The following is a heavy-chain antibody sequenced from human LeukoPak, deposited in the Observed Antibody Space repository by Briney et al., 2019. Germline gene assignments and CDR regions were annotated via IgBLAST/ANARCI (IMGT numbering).Heavy chain of an antibody. D-gene: IGHD2-8*01. Sequence: GRSLRLSCAAPGFAFSSYGMQWVRQAPGKGLEWVAAIRYNGDDEYYADSVKGRFTISRDNSKNTLSLQVNSLRAEDTAVYYCAKDGVPSCTNGLCYIAYHYYMDVWGKGTTVTVSS. CDR1: GFAFSSYG. J-gene: IGHJ6*03. CDR2: IRYNGDDE. V-gene: IGHV3-33*06. CDR3: AKDGVPSCTNGLCYIAYHYYMDV.